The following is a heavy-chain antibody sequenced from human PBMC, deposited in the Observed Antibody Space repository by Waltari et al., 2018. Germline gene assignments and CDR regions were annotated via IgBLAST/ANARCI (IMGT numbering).Heavy chain of an antibody. CDR2: ISYDGSNK. J-gene: IGHJ4*02. Sequence: QVQLVESGGGVVQPGRSLRLSCAASGFTFSSYAMHWVRQAPGKGLEWVAVISYDGSNKYDADSVKGRFTISRDNSKNTLYLQMNSLRAEDTAVYYCARGVVTDYWGQGTLVTVSS. V-gene: IGHV3-30-3*01. D-gene: IGHD2-21*02. CDR1: GFTFSSYA. CDR3: ARGVVTDY.